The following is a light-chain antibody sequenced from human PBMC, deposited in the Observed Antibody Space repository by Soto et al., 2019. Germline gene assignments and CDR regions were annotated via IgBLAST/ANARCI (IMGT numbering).Light chain of an antibody. Sequence: DTQMTQSPSSVSASVGDRVTITCRASQGISGWLAWYQQKPGKAPNLLIYAASRLQSGVPSRFSGSGSGTEFTLTISGLQPDDFATYYCQQFNSYPITFGQGTRLEIK. V-gene: IGKV1-12*01. CDR2: AAS. CDR1: QGISGW. J-gene: IGKJ5*01. CDR3: QQFNSYPIT.